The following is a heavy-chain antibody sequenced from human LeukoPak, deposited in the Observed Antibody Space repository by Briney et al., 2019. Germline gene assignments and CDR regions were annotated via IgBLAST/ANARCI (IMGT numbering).Heavy chain of an antibody. D-gene: IGHD3-22*01. CDR2: ISSDESEE. V-gene: IGHV3-30*18. Sequence: GGSLTLSCAVSGFIFSFYGMHWVRHAPGKGLEWVAGISSDESEEFYVGSVTGRFITSRDSSKSMLYLQMNSLRIEDTAVYYCAKGGVSSAYHPVDYWGQGTLVTVSP. J-gene: IGHJ4*02. CDR3: AKGGVSSAYHPVDY. CDR1: GFIFSFYG.